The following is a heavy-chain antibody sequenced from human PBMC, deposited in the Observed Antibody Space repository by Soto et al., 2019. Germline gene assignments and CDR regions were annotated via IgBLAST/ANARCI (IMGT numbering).Heavy chain of an antibody. CDR3: ARSMAGELLD. Sequence: GGSLRLSCAASGFTFSSYAMHWVRQAPGKGLEWVAVISYDGSNKDYADSVKGRFTISRDNSKNTLYLQMNSLRAEDTAVYYCARSMAGELLDWGQGNLVTVSS. V-gene: IGHV3-30-3*01. J-gene: IGHJ4*02. CDR2: ISYDGSNK. D-gene: IGHD1-26*01. CDR1: GFTFSSYA.